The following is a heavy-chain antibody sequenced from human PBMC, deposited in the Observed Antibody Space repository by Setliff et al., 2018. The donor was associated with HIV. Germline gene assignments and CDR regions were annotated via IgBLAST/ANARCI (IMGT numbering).Heavy chain of an antibody. V-gene: IGHV1-8*02. D-gene: IGHD3-22*01. CDR1: GYTFTSYD. J-gene: IGHJ6*03. CDR3: ARARTDYYDRRRRSHYYIDV. CDR2: MNPDSRNT. Sequence: ASVKVSCKASGYTFTSYDIHWVRQAAGQGLEWMGRMNPDSRNTGYAQRLEGRVTLTWDTSISTAYLELNHLKSDDTAVYYCARARTDYYDRRRRSHYYIDVWARGATVTVSS.